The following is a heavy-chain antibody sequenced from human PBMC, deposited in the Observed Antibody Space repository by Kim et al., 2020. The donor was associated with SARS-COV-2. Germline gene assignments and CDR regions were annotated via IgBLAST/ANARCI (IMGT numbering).Heavy chain of an antibody. Sequence: YADYVKGRFNITRDNDKNTLYMQMNSLRAEDTDVYYCERRELTSGGYYMDYRGQGTLVTVPS. D-gene: IGHD6-19*01. J-gene: IGHJ4*02. V-gene: IGHV3-74*01. CDR3: ERRELTSGGYYMDY.